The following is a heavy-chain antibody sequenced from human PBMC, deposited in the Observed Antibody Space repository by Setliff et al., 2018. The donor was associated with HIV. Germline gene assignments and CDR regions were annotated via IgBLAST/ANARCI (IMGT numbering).Heavy chain of an antibody. Sequence: ASVKVSCKVSGYTLTELSRHWVRQAPGKGLEWMGGFDPEDGETIYAQKFQGRVTITRDTSASTAYMELSSLRSEDTAVYYCARVGLKHYYYGMDVWGQGTTVTVSS. D-gene: IGHD3-3*01. CDR2: FDPEDGET. J-gene: IGHJ6*02. CDR3: ARVGLKHYYYGMDV. CDR1: GYTLTELS. V-gene: IGHV1-24*01.